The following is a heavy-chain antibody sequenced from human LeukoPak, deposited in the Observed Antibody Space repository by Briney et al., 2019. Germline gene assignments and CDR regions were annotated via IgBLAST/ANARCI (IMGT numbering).Heavy chain of an antibody. D-gene: IGHD2-15*01. J-gene: IGHJ5*02. CDR2: MNPKSGNT. CDR3: ARDQDIVVVVAALRQREMGGFGP. Sequence: ASVKISCKASGYTFTNYDINWVRRATGQGPERMGWMNPKSGNTGYAQKFQGRVTMTRNTSISTAYMELSSLRSDDTAVYYCARDQDIVVVVAALRQREMGGFGPWGQGTLVTVSS. CDR1: GYTFTNYD. V-gene: IGHV1-8*01.